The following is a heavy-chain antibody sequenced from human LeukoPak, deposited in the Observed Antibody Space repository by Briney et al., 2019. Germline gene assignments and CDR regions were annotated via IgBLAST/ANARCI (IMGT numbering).Heavy chain of an antibody. V-gene: IGHV3-30*02. CDR3: AKDRLPYSGSYEPFDY. Sequence: PGGSLRLSCAASGFTFSTYGIHWVRQAPGKGLEWVAFIRYDGSNKYYADSVKGRFTISRDNSKNTLYLQMNSLRAEDTAVYYCAKDRLPYSGSYEPFDYWGQGTLVTVSS. CDR2: IRYDGSNK. CDR1: GFTFSTYG. D-gene: IGHD1-26*01. J-gene: IGHJ4*02.